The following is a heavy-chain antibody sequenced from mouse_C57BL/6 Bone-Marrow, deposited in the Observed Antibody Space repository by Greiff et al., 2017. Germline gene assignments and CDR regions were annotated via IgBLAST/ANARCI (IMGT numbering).Heavy chain of an antibody. CDR1: GYTFTSYW. Sequence: QVHVKQPGAELVKPGASVKLSCKASGYTFTSYWMHWVKQRPGQGLEWIGMIHPNSGSTNYNEKFKSKATLTVDKSSSTAYMQLSSLTSEDSAVYYCARVSITTVVATRYFDVWGTGTTVTVSS. CDR3: ARVSITTVVATRYFDV. D-gene: IGHD1-1*01. CDR2: IHPNSGST. V-gene: IGHV1-64*01. J-gene: IGHJ1*03.